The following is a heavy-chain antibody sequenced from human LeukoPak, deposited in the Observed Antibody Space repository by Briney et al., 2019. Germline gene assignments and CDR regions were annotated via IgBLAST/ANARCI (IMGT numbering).Heavy chain of an antibody. Sequence: LETLSLTCNVSGYSISALANWGWIRQSPGKGLEWIGSFYYGGSTYYNPSLRSRVTISVDTSKNQFSLKLSSVTAADTAVYYCARVVSVDYYDSSGYSEFDYWGQGTLVTVSS. J-gene: IGHJ4*02. V-gene: IGHV4-38-2*02. D-gene: IGHD3-22*01. CDR1: GYSISALAN. CDR2: FYYGGST. CDR3: ARVVSVDYYDSSGYSEFDY.